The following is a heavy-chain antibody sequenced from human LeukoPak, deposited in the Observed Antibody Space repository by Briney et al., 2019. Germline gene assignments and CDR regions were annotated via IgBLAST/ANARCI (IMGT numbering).Heavy chain of an antibody. CDR3: ARHGYCGGDCFYGEFDY. Sequence: GESLKFSCRGSGYGFPDYWIGWVRQMPGKGPEWMGTINPADSEAKYNPSFQGRVTISADKSIYTAYLQWSSLKASDTAMYYCARHGYCGGDCFYGEFDYWGQGVLVTVSS. D-gene: IGHD2-21*02. V-gene: IGHV5-51*01. CDR1: GYGFPDYW. CDR2: INPADSEA. J-gene: IGHJ4*02.